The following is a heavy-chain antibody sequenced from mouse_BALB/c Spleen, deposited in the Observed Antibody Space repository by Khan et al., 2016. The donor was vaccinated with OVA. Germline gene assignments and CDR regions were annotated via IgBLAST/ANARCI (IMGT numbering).Heavy chain of an antibody. CDR1: GYAFTTYN. J-gene: IGHJ3*01. V-gene: IGHV1S135*01. D-gene: IGHD2-3*01. CDR2: IDTYNGVT. CDR3: ARSSDGYYPLPD. Sequence: VQLKQSGPELVRPGASVKVSCKASGYAFTTYNMYWVKQRHGKSLEWIGYIDTYNGVTKYNQNFKDKVTLTVDKSYSAAYMHLDSLTSEDYAVSFCARSSDGYYPLPDLGPVPLFTVSA.